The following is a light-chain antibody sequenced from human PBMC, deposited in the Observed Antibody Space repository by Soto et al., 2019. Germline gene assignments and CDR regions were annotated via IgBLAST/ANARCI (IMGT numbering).Light chain of an antibody. Sequence: QSVLSQPASVSGSAGQSIAISCTVASSDVGIYSYGSWYQQHPGKVRNIIMYEVSSRSSGVSIRFSGSKSGNTASLTISGLQPEDEADYYCSSYTTSSTRVFGTGTKVTVL. J-gene: IGLJ1*01. CDR2: EVS. V-gene: IGLV2-14*01. CDR3: SSYTTSSTRV. CDR1: SSDVGIYSY.